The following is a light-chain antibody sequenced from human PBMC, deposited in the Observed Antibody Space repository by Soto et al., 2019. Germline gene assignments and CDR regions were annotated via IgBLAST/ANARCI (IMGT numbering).Light chain of an antibody. Sequence: DIQMTQSPSSVAASVGDEVTITCRASQGVSSWLAWFQQKPGKAPKLLIYDASSLESGVPSRFSGSGSGTEFTLTISSLQPDDFATYYCQQYHSYSRTFGKGTKVDI. CDR2: DAS. CDR3: QQYHSYSRT. V-gene: IGKV1-5*01. J-gene: IGKJ1*01. CDR1: QGVSSW.